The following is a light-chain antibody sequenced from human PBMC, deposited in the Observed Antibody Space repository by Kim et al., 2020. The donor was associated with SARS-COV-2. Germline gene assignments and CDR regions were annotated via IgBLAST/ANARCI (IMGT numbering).Light chain of an antibody. J-gene: IGLJ2*01. CDR1: NIRSKR. Sequence: APRRTARMTQGEKNIRSKRVHGYHQKPGQAPVLVIYYDSDRPSGIPERFSGPNSGNTATLTISRVEAGDEADYYCQVWDSSSVHVVFGGGTQLTVL. V-gene: IGLV3-21*04. CDR3: QVWDSSSVHVV. CDR2: YDS.